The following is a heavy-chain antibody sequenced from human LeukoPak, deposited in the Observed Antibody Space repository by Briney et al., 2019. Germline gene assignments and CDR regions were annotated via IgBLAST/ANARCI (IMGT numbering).Heavy chain of an antibody. Sequence: GGSLRLSCAASGFVFSNYRMHWVRQGPGKGLVWVSRIDTDESSIIHADSVKGRFTVSRDNAKNTLYLQMNSLRPEDTAAYYCARDGYCSGGTCYGKDYWGQGTLVTVSS. CDR1: GFVFSNYR. CDR2: IDTDESSI. D-gene: IGHD2-15*01. J-gene: IGHJ4*02. CDR3: ARDGYCSGGTCYGKDY. V-gene: IGHV3-74*01.